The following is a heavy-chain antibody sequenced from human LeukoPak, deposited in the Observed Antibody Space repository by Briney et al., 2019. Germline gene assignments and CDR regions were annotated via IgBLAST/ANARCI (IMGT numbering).Heavy chain of an antibody. V-gene: IGHV4-59*01. J-gene: IGHJ4*02. Sequence: PSETLSLTCTVSGGSISSYYWSWIRQPPGKGLEWIGYIHYSGSTNYNPSLKSRVTISVDTSKNQFSLKLSSVTAADTAVYYCARGGIAVAHVDYWGQGTLVTVSS. CDR2: IHYSGST. CDR3: ARGGIAVAHVDY. CDR1: GGSISSYY. D-gene: IGHD6-19*01.